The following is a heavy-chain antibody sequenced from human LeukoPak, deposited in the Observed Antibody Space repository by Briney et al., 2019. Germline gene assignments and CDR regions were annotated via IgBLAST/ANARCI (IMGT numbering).Heavy chain of an antibody. J-gene: IGHJ4*02. CDR2: IIPILGIA. Sequence: GASVKVSCKASGGTFSSYTISWVRQAPGQGLEWMGRIIPILGIANYAQKFQGRVTITADKSTSTAYMELSSLRSEDTAVCYCASSYYYDSSEYYFDYWGQGTLVTVSS. CDR1: GGTFSSYT. V-gene: IGHV1-69*02. D-gene: IGHD3-22*01. CDR3: ASSYYYDSSEYYFDY.